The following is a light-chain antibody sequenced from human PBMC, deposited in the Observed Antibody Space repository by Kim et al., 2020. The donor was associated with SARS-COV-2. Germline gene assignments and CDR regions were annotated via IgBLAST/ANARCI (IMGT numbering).Light chain of an antibody. CDR3: QQYDGSPLT. V-gene: IGKV3-20*01. CDR2: GAS. J-gene: IGKJ4*01. Sequence: EVVLTQSPGTLSLSPGERATLSCRAGQSVSNFLAWYQQKPGQAPRLLIYGASSRATGIPDRFSGSGSGTDFTLTISRLEPEDFAVYYCQQYDGSPLTFGGGTKVDIK. CDR1: QSVSNF.